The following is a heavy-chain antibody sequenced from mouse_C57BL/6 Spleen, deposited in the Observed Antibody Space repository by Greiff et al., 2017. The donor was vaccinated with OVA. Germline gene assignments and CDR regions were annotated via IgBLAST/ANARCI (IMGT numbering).Heavy chain of an antibody. D-gene: IGHD2-3*01. V-gene: IGHV3-6*01. Sequence: EVKLMESGPGLVKPSQSLSLTCSVTGYSITSGYYWNWIRQFPGNKLEWMGYISYDGSNNYNPSLKNRISITRDTSENQFFLKLNSVTTEDTATYYCARSLDGSWFAYWGKGTLVTVSA. CDR3: ARSLDGSWFAY. J-gene: IGHJ3*01. CDR1: GYSITSGYY. CDR2: ISYDGSN.